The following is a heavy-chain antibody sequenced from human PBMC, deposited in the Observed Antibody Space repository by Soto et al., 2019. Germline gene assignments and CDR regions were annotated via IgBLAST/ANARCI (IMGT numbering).Heavy chain of an antibody. D-gene: IGHD5-18*01. V-gene: IGHV5-51*01. CDR2: IYPDDSDT. CDR1: VNSFTNYW. CDR3: ARQGQYNYGSNDY. J-gene: IGHJ4*02. Sequence: GESLKISCQASVNSFTNYWIACVRQMPGKGLEWLGFIYPDDSDTRYSASFQGQVAISADMSISTAYLQLSSLEASDTAIYYCARQGQYNYGSNDYWGQGTLVTVSS.